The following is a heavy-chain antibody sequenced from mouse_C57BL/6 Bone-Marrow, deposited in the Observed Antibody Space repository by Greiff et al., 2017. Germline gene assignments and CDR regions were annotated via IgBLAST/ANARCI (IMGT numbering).Heavy chain of an antibody. Sequence: DVMLVESGEGLVKPGGSLKLSCAASGFTFSSYAMSWVRQTPEKRLEWVAYISSGGDYIYYADTVKGRFTFSRDNARNTLYLQMSSLKSEDTAMXYSTSTTGYYFDYWGQGTTLTVSA. V-gene: IGHV5-9-1*02. CDR3: TSTTGYYFDY. D-gene: IGHD4-1*02. CDR1: GFTFSSYA. J-gene: IGHJ2*01. CDR2: ISSGGDYI.